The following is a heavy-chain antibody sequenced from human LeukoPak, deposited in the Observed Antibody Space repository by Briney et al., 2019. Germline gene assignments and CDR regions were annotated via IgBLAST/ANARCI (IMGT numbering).Heavy chain of an antibody. Sequence: GGSLRLSCSASGFTFCSFAIHWVRQAPGKGLEYFSAITGNGVGTYYADSVKGRFTTSRDNSKNTQNLQMSSLRTEDTAVYYCAKDSYSSSWYYFDYWGQGTMVSVCS. CDR1: GFTFCSFA. D-gene: IGHD6-13*01. J-gene: IGHJ4*02. CDR3: AKDSYSSSWYYFDY. CDR2: ITGNGVGT. V-gene: IGHV3-64D*06.